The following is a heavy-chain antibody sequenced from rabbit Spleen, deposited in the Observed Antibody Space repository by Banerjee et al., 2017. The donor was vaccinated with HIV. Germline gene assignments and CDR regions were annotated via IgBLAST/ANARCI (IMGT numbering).Heavy chain of an antibody. J-gene: IGHJ4*01. D-gene: IGHD6-1*01. V-gene: IGHV1S40*01. Sequence: QSLEESGGDLVEPGASLTLTCKASGFDFTSTYYMCWVRQAPGTGLELIACIDTSSGNTAYATWAKGRFTISKTSSTTVTLQMTSLTVADTAAYFCGSAYSDIYFNLWGTGTMVTV. CDR2: IDTSSGNT. CDR3: GSAYSDIYFNL. CDR1: GFDFTSTYY.